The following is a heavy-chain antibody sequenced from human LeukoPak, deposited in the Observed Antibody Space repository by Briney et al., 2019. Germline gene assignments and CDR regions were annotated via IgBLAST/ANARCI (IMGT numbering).Heavy chain of an antibody. CDR2: IKQDGSEK. D-gene: IGHD3-16*02. J-gene: IGHJ5*02. CDR1: GFTFSAYW. CDR3: AREFGGVIVLHNNWFDP. Sequence: GGSLRLSCAASGFTFSAYWMSWVRQAPGKGLEWVANIKQDGSEKYSVDSVKGRFTISRDNAKNSLYLQMNSLRAEDTAVYYCAREFGGVIVLHNNWFDPWGQGTLVTVSS. V-gene: IGHV3-7*01.